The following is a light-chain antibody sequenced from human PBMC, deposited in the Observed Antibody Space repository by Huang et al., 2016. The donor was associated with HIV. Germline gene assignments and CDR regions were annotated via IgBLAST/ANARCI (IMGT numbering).Light chain of an antibody. J-gene: IGKJ4*01. CDR1: QNINTH. V-gene: IGKV3-11*01. Sequence: EIVLTQSPATLSFFPGQRVSLSCRASQNINTHLAWYQKRPGQPPRHLIYDASSRVPGVAARFSGSGSGTDFTLTISSLESEDFATYYCQQRVNGLTFGGGTKV. CDR2: DAS. CDR3: QQRVNGLT.